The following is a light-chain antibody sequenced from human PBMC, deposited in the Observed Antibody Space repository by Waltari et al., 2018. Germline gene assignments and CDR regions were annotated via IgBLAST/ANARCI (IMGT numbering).Light chain of an antibody. CDR2: DTS. V-gene: IGKV3-11*01. CDR1: QNVGNY. Sequence: EIVLTQSPAPLSLSPGEGATLSCRASQNVGNYLAWYQQKPGQAPRLLIYDTSNRATGIPARFSGSVSGTDFTLTISGLEPEDFAVYYCQHRSNWPLNFGGGTKVEIK. CDR3: QHRSNWPLN. J-gene: IGKJ4*01.